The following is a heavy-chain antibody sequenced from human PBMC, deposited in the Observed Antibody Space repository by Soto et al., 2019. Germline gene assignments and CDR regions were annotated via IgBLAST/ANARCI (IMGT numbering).Heavy chain of an antibody. V-gene: IGHV4-30-4*01. Sequence: QVQLQESGPGLVKPSQTLSLTCNVSGGSISSGDYYWTWIRQSPGKGLEWIGYIYYTGSTFYSPSLKSRVTISLDTSENHFFLDMISVTAADTAVYFCARVSGHNTGYYSVYFMDVWGQGTTVTVSS. CDR3: ARVSGHNTGYYSVYFMDV. CDR1: GGSISSGDYY. J-gene: IGHJ6*02. CDR2: IYYTGST. D-gene: IGHD5-18*01.